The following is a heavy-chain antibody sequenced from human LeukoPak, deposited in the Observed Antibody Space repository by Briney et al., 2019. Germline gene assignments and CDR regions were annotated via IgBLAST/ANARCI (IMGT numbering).Heavy chain of an antibody. D-gene: IGHD1-26*01. J-gene: IGHJ4*02. CDR2: ISSSGSTI. CDR3: ARGGSYGAY. V-gene: IGHV3-48*03. Sequence: GGSLGLSCAASGFSFSSCEMNWVRQAPGKGLEWVAYISSSGSTIYYADSVKGRFTISRDNAKNSLYLQMNSLRAEDTAVYYCARGGSYGAYWGQGTLVTVSS. CDR1: GFSFSSCE.